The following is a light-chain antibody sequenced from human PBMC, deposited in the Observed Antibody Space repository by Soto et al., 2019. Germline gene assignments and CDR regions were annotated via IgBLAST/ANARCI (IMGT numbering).Light chain of an antibody. CDR2: KAS. CDR3: QRYNSDWT. Sequence: DIQMTQSPSTLSASVGDRVTITCRASQSISTWLAWYQQKPGKAPKVLIYKASTLESGVPSRFSGSGSGTEFTLTISSLQPDDFATYYCQRYNSDWTFGQGTKVEIK. V-gene: IGKV1-5*03. CDR1: QSISTW. J-gene: IGKJ1*01.